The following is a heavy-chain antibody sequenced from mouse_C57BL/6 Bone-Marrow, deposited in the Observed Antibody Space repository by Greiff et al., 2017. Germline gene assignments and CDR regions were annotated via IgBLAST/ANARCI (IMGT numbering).Heavy chain of an antibody. Sequence: EVNVVESGGGLVKPGGSLKLSCAASGFTFSSYTMSWVRQTPEKRLEWVATISGGGGNTYYPDSVKGRFTISRDNAKNTLYLQMSSLRSEDTALYYCARTGFDYWGQGTTLTVSS. CDR2: ISGGGGNT. D-gene: IGHD4-1*01. J-gene: IGHJ2*01. CDR3: ARTGFDY. V-gene: IGHV5-9*01. CDR1: GFTFSSYT.